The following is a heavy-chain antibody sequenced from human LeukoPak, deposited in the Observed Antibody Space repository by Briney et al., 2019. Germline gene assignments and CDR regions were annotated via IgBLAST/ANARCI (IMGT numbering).Heavy chain of an antibody. V-gene: IGHV4-4*07. CDR1: GGSISSYY. D-gene: IGHD6-13*01. J-gene: IGHJ4*02. CDR2: IYTSGST. CDR3: AGDIPGIAAAGKFDY. Sequence: PSETLSLTCTVSGGSISSYYWSWIRQPAGKGLEWIGRIYTSGSTNYNPSLKSRVTMSVDTSKNQFSLKLSSVTAADTAVYYCAGDIPGIAAAGKFDYWGQGTLVTVSS.